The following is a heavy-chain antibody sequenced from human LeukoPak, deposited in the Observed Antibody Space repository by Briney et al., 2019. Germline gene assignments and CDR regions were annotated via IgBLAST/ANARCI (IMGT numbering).Heavy chain of an antibody. CDR1: GYTFTGYY. Sequence: GASVKVSCKASGYTFTGYYMHWVRQAPGQGLEWMGWINPNSGGTNYAQKFQGRVTMTRDTSISTAYMELGRLRSDDTAVYYCARDQGCSSTSCYYYYMDVWGKGTTVTISS. CDR3: ARDQGCSSTSCYYYYMDV. V-gene: IGHV1-2*02. CDR2: INPNSGGT. J-gene: IGHJ6*03. D-gene: IGHD2-2*01.